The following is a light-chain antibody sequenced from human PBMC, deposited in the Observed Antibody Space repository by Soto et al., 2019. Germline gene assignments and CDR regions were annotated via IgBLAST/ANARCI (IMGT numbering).Light chain of an antibody. CDR1: QSVRSSY. J-gene: IGKJ3*01. Sequence: EIVLTQSPGTLSLSPGERATLSCRASQSVRSSYLAWYQQKPGQAPRLLIYGASIRATGIPDRFGGSGSGTDFTLTISRLEPEDVAVYYCQQYGVSPVFGPGHRVDIK. CDR3: QQYGVSPV. V-gene: IGKV3-20*01. CDR2: GAS.